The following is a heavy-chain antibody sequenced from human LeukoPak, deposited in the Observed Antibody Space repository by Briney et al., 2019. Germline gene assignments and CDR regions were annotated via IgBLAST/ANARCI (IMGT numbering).Heavy chain of an antibody. CDR1: GGSISSYY. CDR2: LFYSGST. Sequence: SETLSLTCTVSGGSISSYYWSWIRQPPGKGLEWIAYLFYSGSTDYNPSLESRVTISVDTSKNQSSLKLRSVTAADTAVYYCATVAVIRGVTYFDYWGQGTLVTVSS. J-gene: IGHJ4*02. D-gene: IGHD3-10*01. V-gene: IGHV4-59*01. CDR3: ATVAVIRGVTYFDY.